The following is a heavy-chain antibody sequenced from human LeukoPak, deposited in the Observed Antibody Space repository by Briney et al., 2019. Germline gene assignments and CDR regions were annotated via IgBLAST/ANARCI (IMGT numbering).Heavy chain of an antibody. CDR1: GGSFSGYY. CDR2: INHSGST. CDR3: ARPGYDSLDWYFDL. J-gene: IGHJ2*01. Sequence: SETLSLTCAVYGGSFSGYYWSWIRQPPVKGLEWIGEINHSGSTNYNPSLKSRVTISVDTSKNQFSLKLSSVTAADTAVYYCARPGYDSLDWYFDLWGRGTLVTVSS. D-gene: IGHD5-12*01. V-gene: IGHV4-34*01.